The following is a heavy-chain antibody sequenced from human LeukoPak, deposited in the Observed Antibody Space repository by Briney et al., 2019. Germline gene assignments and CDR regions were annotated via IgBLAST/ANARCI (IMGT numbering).Heavy chain of an antibody. V-gene: IGHV3-30*04. Sequence: LAGGSLRLSCAASGFTFSSYAMHWVRQAPGKGLEWVAVISYDGSNKYYADSVKGRFTISRDNSKNTLYLQMNSLRAEDTAVYYCAKDNGRELERRNWFDPWGQGTLVTVSS. CDR3: AKDNGRELERRNWFDP. CDR1: GFTFSSYA. CDR2: ISYDGSNK. J-gene: IGHJ5*02. D-gene: IGHD1-1*01.